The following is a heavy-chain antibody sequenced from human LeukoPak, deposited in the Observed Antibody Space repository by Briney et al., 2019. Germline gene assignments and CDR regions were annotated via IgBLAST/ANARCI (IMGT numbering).Heavy chain of an antibody. CDR2: VSAGGSNT. Sequence: GGSLRLSCAASGFIFSSYAMSWVRQAPGKGLEWVSAVSAGGSNTYYADSVEGRFTISRDNSKDTLYLHMDSLRVEDTARYFCARINCSGGTCYDYFDDWGQGTLVTVSS. J-gene: IGHJ4*02. CDR1: GFIFSSYA. CDR3: ARINCSGGTCYDYFDD. V-gene: IGHV3-23*01. D-gene: IGHD2-15*01.